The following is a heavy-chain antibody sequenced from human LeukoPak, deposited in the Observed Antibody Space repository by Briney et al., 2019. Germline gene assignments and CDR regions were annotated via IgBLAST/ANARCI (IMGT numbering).Heavy chain of an antibody. CDR1: GFTVSTNC. V-gene: IGHV3-53*04. J-gene: IGHJ5*02. Sequence: PGGSLRLSCAASGFTVSTNCMTWVSQAPGKGLEWVSTIYSGGTTYYADSVMGRFTISRHNSRNTLYLQMNSLRAEDTAVYYCARVDTVMAYYFDPWGQGTLVTVSS. CDR3: ARVDTVMAYYFDP. CDR2: IYSGGTT. D-gene: IGHD5-18*01.